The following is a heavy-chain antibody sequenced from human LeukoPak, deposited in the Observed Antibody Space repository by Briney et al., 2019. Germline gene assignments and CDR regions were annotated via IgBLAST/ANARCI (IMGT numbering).Heavy chain of an antibody. D-gene: IGHD3-16*01. Sequence: GGSLRLSCAASGFTFRNYGMHWVRQAPGKGLEWVAVISRDGPTKYYADSVKGRFTLHRDNSRNTLYLEMNSLRDEDTAVYYCAKEGTWGNWYFDLWGRGTLVIVTS. CDR3: AKEGTWGNWYFDL. CDR1: GFTFRNYG. V-gene: IGHV3-30*18. CDR2: ISRDGPTK. J-gene: IGHJ2*01.